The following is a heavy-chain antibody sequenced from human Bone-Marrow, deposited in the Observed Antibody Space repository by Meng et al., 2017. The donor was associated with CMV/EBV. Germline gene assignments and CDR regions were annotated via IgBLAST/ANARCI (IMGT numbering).Heavy chain of an antibody. CDR1: GGSFSGYY. J-gene: IGHJ4*02. V-gene: IGHV4-34*01. CDR2: INHSGST. CDR3: ARGARRITMVRGKIDY. Sequence: GSLRLSCAVYGGSFSGYYWSWIRQPPGKGLEWIGEINHSGSTNYNPSLKSRVTISVDTSKTQFSLKLSSVTAADTAVYYCARGARRITMVRGKIDYWGQGTLVTVSS. D-gene: IGHD3-10*01.